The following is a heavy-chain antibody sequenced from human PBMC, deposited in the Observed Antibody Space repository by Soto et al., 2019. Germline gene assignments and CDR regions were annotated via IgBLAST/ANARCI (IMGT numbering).Heavy chain of an antibody. V-gene: IGHV4-31*03. CDR2: IYYSGST. CDR1: GGSISSGGYY. Sequence: SETLSLTCTVSGGSISSGGYYWSWIRQHPGKGLEWIGYIYYSGSTYYNPSLKSRVTISVDTSKNQFSLKLSSVTAADTAVYYCARVRGSGPMRWFDPWGQGTLVTVSS. D-gene: IGHD2-15*01. J-gene: IGHJ5*02. CDR3: ARVRGSGPMRWFDP.